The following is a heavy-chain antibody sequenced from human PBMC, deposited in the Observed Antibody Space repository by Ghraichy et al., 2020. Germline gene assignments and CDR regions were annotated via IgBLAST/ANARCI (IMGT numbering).Heavy chain of an antibody. V-gene: IGHV3-72*01. CDR3: ARAYSSSWYDYYYGMDV. Sequence: GGSLRLSCAASGFTFSDHYMDWVRQAPGKGLEWVGRTRNKANSYTTEYVASVKGRFTISRDDSKNSLYLQMNSLKTEDTAVYYCARAYSSSWYDYYYGMDVWGQGTTVTVSS. CDR2: TRNKANSYTT. D-gene: IGHD6-13*01. CDR1: GFTFSDHY. J-gene: IGHJ6*02.